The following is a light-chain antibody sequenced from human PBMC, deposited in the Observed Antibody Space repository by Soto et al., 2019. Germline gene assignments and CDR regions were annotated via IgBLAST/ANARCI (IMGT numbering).Light chain of an antibody. CDR3: QQYDSSPVT. CDR1: QSVSSSY. Sequence: EIVLTQSPGTLSLSPGERATLSCRASQSVSSSYLAWYQQKPGQAPRLLIYGASSRATGIQDRFSGSGSGTDFTLTISRLEPEDFAVYYCQQYDSSPVTFGPGNKVEIK. J-gene: IGKJ1*01. CDR2: GAS. V-gene: IGKV3-20*01.